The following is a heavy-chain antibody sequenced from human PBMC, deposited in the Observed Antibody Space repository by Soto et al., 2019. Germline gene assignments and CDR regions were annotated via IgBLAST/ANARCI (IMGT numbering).Heavy chain of an antibody. Sequence: QVQLQESGPGLVKPSGTLSLICAVSGGSISSDNWWSWVRQPPGKGLEWIGEIYHRGSTNYKPSLKTRGTISADKSKNQFSLKLTSVTAADTAVYYCARTSYSGSQGLDYWGQGTLVTVSS. CDR2: IYHRGST. J-gene: IGHJ4*02. CDR3: ARTSYSGSQGLDY. V-gene: IGHV4-4*02. CDR1: GGSISSDNW. D-gene: IGHD5-12*01.